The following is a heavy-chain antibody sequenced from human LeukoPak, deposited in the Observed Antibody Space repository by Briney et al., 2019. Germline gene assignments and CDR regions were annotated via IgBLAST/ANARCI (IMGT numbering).Heavy chain of an antibody. CDR2: IIPIFGTA. J-gene: IGHJ4*02. CDR3: AREAGTRPAFLDY. D-gene: IGHD6-19*01. CDR1: GGTFTIYA. V-gene: IGHV1-69*13. Sequence: SVKVSSTASGGTFTIYAISWVGQAPGQGSEWMGGIIPIFGTANYAQKFQGRVTITADQSTSTAYMELSSLRSEDTAVYYCAREAGTRPAFLDYWGQGTLVTVSS.